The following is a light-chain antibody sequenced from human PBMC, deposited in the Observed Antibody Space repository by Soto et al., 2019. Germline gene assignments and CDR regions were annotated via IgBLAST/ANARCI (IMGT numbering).Light chain of an antibody. CDR3: QHYGSSPLT. Sequence: EMVLTQSPCTLPLSPGERATLSCRASQSVSSSYLAWYQQKPGQAPRLLIYGASSRATGIPDRFSGSGSGTDFTLTISRLEPEDFAVYYCQHYGSSPLTFGGRTKVVIK. V-gene: IGKV3-20*01. CDR2: GAS. CDR1: QSVSSSY. J-gene: IGKJ4*01.